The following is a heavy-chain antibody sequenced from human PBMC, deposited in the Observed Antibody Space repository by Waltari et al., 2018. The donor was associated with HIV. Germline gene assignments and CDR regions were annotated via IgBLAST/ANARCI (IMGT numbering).Heavy chain of an antibody. CDR2: IYYSGST. Sequence: QVQLQESGPGLVKPSQTLSLTCTVSGGSISSGGYYWSWIRQHPGKGLEWIGYIYYSGSTYYNPSLKSRVTISVDTSKNQFPLKLSSVTAADTAVYYCASTHCSSTSCYADWYFDLWGRGTLVTVSS. CDR1: GGSISSGGYY. CDR3: ASTHCSSTSCYADWYFDL. D-gene: IGHD2-2*01. V-gene: IGHV4-31*03. J-gene: IGHJ2*01.